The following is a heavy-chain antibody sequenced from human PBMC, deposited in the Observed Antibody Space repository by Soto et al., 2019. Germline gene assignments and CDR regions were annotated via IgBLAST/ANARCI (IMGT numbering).Heavy chain of an antibody. CDR1: GFTFSSYW. Sequence: VGSLRLSCAASGFTFSSYWMHWVRQSPGKGPVWVSRINNDGSSTTYADSVKGRFTISRDNAKNTVYLQMNSLRAEDTAVYYCARDTISYGGNPVFDYLGQGTLVTVSS. D-gene: IGHD4-17*01. J-gene: IGHJ4*02. CDR2: INNDGSST. CDR3: ARDTISYGGNPVFDY. V-gene: IGHV3-74*01.